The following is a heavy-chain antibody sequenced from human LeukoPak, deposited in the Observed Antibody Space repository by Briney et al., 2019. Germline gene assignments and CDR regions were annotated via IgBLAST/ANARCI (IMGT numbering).Heavy chain of an antibody. J-gene: IGHJ6*02. D-gene: IGHD3-3*01. CDR1: GFTFSSYW. Sequence: PGGSLRLSGAASGFTFSSYWMHWVRQAPGKGLVWVSRINSDGSSTSYADSVKGRFTISRDNAKNTLYLQMNSLRAEDTAVYYCARDGENVLRFLEWYSSLYYYGMDVWGQGTTVTVSS. CDR2: INSDGSST. CDR3: ARDGENVLRFLEWYSSLYYYGMDV. V-gene: IGHV3-74*01.